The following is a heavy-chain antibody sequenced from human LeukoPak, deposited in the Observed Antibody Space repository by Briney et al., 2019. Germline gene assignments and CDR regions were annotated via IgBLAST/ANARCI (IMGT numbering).Heavy chain of an antibody. CDR2: IIPIFGTA. J-gene: IGHJ4*02. Sequence: ASVKVSCKASGSTFSSYAISWVRQAPGQGLEWMGGIIPIFGTANYAQKFQGRVTITADESTSTAYMELSSLRSEDTAVYYCAKSLLRVVWAYCGGDCYSFDYWGQGTLVTVSS. V-gene: IGHV1-69*13. D-gene: IGHD2-21*01. CDR3: AKSLLRVVWAYCGGDCYSFDY. CDR1: GSTFSSYA.